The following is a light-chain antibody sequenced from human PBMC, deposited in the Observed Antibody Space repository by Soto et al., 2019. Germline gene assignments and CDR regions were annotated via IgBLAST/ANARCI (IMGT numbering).Light chain of an antibody. Sequence: NFMLTRPRSVSESPGKTVTISCTPTSGSIATNYVQWHQQRPGSAPRSVIYDDNQRPSGVPDRFSGSIDRSSNSASLTISGLKTEDEADYYCQSYDVDNVVFGGGTKLTVL. CDR1: SGSIATNY. CDR2: DDN. V-gene: IGLV6-57*04. CDR3: QSYDVDNVV. J-gene: IGLJ2*01.